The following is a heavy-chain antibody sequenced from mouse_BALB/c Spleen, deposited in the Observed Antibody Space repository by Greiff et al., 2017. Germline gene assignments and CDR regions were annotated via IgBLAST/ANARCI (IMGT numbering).Heavy chain of an antibody. J-gene: IGHJ3*01. Sequence: DVQLQESGPGLVKPSQSLSLTCTVTGYSITSDYAWNWIRQFPGNKLEWMGYISYSGSTSYNPSLKSRISITRDTSKNQFFLQLNSVTTEDTATYYCARSDGNYHAWFAYWGQGTLVTVSA. CDR1: GYSITSDYA. D-gene: IGHD2-1*01. V-gene: IGHV3-2*02. CDR3: ARSDGNYHAWFAY. CDR2: ISYSGST.